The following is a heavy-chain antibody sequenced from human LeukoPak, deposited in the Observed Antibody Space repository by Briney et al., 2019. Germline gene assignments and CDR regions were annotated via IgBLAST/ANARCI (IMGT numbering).Heavy chain of an antibody. CDR1: GYTFTSYG. Sequence: ASVKVSCKASGYTFTSYGISWVRQAPGQGLEWMGWISAYNGNTNYAQKLQGRVTMTTDTSTSTAYMELRSLRSDDTAVYYCARDRVDPGDTAMVYWGQGTLVTVSS. CDR3: ARDRVDPGDTAMVY. V-gene: IGHV1-18*01. D-gene: IGHD5-18*01. J-gene: IGHJ4*02. CDR2: ISAYNGNT.